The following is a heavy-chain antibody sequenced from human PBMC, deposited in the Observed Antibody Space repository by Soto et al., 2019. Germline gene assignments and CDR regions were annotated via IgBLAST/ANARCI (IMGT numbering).Heavy chain of an antibody. CDR2: ISSSSSYI. V-gene: IGHV3-21*01. Sequence: GGSLRLSCAASGFTFSSYSINWGRQAPGKGLEWVSSISSSSSYIYYADSVKGRFTISRDNAKNSLYLQMNSLRAEDTAVYYCAGGIAAAGTNWFDPWGQGTLVTVSS. D-gene: IGHD6-13*01. J-gene: IGHJ5*02. CDR1: GFTFSSYS. CDR3: AGGIAAAGTNWFDP.